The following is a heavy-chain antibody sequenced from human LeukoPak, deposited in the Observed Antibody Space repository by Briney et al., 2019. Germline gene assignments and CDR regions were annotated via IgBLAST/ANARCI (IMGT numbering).Heavy chain of an antibody. J-gene: IGHJ4*02. CDR3: ARWPSDANSSSWPYYFDY. Sequence: SETLSLTCTVSGGSISSGSYYWSWIRQPAGKGLEWIGRIYTSGSTNYNPSLKSRVTISVDTSKNQFSLKLSSVTAADTAVYYCARWPSDANSSSWPYYFDYWGQGTLVTVSS. CDR2: IYTSGST. CDR1: GGSISSGSYY. V-gene: IGHV4-61*02. D-gene: IGHD6-13*01.